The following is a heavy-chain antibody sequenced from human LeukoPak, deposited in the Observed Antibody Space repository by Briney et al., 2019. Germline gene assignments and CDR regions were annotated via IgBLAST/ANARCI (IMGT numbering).Heavy chain of an antibody. D-gene: IGHD1-26*01. CDR1: GFTFSSYS. J-gene: IGHJ4*02. Sequence: GGSLRLSCAASGFTFSSYSMNWVRQAPGKGLEWVSYISSSSSYIYYADSVKGRFTISRDNAKNSLYLQMNSLRAEDTAVYYCASDSGSLRGEFDYWGQGTLVTVSS. CDR3: ASDSGSLRGEFDY. CDR2: ISSSSSYI. V-gene: IGHV3-21*01.